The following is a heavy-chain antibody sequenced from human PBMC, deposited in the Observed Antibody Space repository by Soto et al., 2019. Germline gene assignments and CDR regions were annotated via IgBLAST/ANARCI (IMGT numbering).Heavy chain of an antibody. V-gene: IGHV3-23*01. CDR1: GFTFSSYA. D-gene: IGHD5-12*01. J-gene: IGHJ4*02. Sequence: GGSLRLSCAASGFTFSSYAMSWVRQAPGKGLEWVSAISGSGGSTYYADSVKGRFTISRDNSKNTLYLQMNSLRAEDTAVYYCAKERGDIVATIWHRVMTTVTTSFLKNRLSTKIDYWGQGTLVTVSS. CDR2: ISGSGGST. CDR3: AKERGDIVATIWHRVMTTVTTSFLKNRLSTKIDY.